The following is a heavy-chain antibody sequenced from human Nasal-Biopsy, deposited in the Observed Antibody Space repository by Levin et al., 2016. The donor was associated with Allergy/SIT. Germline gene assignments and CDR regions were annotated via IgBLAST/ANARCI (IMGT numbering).Heavy chain of an antibody. V-gene: IGHV1-46*01. D-gene: IGHD6-19*01. J-gene: IGHJ6*02. CDR2: INPSGSYT. CDR3: AIPRGAHSSGPTPDYYGMDV. Sequence: ASVKVSCKASGYIFTSYYMHWVRQAPGEGLEWIGIINPSGSYTSYAEKFQGRVTMTRDTSTSTVYMEVSGLRSDDTAVYYCAIPRGAHSSGPTPDYYGMDVWGQGTTVSVSS. CDR1: GYIFTSYY.